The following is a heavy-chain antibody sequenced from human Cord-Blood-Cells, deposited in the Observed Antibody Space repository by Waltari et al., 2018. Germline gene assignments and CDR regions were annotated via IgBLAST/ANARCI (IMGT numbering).Heavy chain of an antibody. CDR1: GGTFSSYA. CDR3: AIPILAYCGGDCYDY. J-gene: IGHJ4*02. Sequence: QVQLVQSGAEVKKPGSSVKVSCKASGGTFSSYAISWVRQAPGQGLEWMGGIIPIRGIANYEQKFQGRGTVTADKSTSTAYMELSSLRSEDTAVYYCAIPILAYCGGDCYDYWGQGTLVTVSS. CDR2: IIPIRGIA. D-gene: IGHD2-21*01. V-gene: IGHV1-69*10.